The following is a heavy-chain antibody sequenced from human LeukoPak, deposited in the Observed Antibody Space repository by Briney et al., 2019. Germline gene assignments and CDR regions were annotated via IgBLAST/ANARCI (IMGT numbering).Heavy chain of an antibody. V-gene: IGHV1-2*02. CDR2: INPNSGGT. Sequence: ASVKVSCKASGYTFTAYYMHWVRQAPGQGLEWMGWINPNSGGTSYAQNFQGRVTMTRDTSISTAYMELSGLRSDDTAFYYCARSSGFDYWGQGTLVTVSS. D-gene: IGHD6-19*01. CDR1: GYTFTAYY. CDR3: ARSSGFDY. J-gene: IGHJ4*02.